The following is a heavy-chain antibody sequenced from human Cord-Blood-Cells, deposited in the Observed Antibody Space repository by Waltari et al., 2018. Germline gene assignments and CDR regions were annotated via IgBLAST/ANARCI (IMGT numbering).Heavy chain of an antibody. CDR1: GRPISSSY. Sequence: QVQLQESRPGLVKPSETLSLTCTVPGRPISSSYWSWIRQPPGKGLEWIGYIYYSGSTNYNPSLKSRVTISVDTSKNQFSLKLSSVTAADTAVYYCARHCSSTSCYDYWGQGTLVTVSS. J-gene: IGHJ4*02. CDR2: IYYSGST. CDR3: ARHCSSTSCYDY. V-gene: IGHV4-59*01. D-gene: IGHD2-2*01.